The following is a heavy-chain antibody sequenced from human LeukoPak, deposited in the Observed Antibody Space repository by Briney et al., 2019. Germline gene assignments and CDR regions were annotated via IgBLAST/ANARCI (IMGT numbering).Heavy chain of an antibody. J-gene: IGHJ4*02. V-gene: IGHV3-48*03. CDR2: ISSSGTTI. Sequence: GGSLRLSCTASGFTFRSFEMNWVRQAPGKGLEWVPYISSSGTTIYYADSVKGRFTISRDNAKNSLYLQMNSLRAEDTAVYYCARRYGSSDYWGQGTLVTVSS. CDR1: GFTFRSFE. CDR3: ARRYGSSDY. D-gene: IGHD3-10*01.